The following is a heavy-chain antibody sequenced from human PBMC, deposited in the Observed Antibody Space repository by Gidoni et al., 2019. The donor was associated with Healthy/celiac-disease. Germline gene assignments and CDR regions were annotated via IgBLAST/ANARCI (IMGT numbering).Heavy chain of an antibody. J-gene: IGHJ1*01. D-gene: IGHD5-12*01. CDR3: ARGDGYIKYFQH. V-gene: IGHV4-59*08. CDR1: GCSISSYY. Sequence: QVQLQASGPGLVKPSETLSLTCPAPGCSISSYYWSWIRQPPGKGLEWIGYIYYIGSTNYNPSLKSRVTISVDTSKNQFSLKLSSVTAADTAVYYCARGDGYIKYFQHWGQGTLVTVSS. CDR2: IYYIGST.